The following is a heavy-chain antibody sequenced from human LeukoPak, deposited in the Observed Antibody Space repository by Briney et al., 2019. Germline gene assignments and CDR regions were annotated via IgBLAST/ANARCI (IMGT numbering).Heavy chain of an antibody. J-gene: IGHJ4*02. CDR2: ISASGGSP. V-gene: IGHV3-23*01. D-gene: IGHD7-27*01. Sequence: GGSLRLSCAASGFTFSSYGMHWVRQAPGKGLEWVSGISASGGSPYYADSVKGRFTISRDNSKNTLYLQMNGLRAEDTAVYYCAKDGTRTLTGDYWGQGTLVTVSS. CDR3: AKDGTRTLTGDY. CDR1: GFTFSSYG.